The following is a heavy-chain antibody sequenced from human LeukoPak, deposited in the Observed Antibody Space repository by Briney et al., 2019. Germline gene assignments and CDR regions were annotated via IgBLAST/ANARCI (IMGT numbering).Heavy chain of an antibody. D-gene: IGHD6-13*01. CDR3: ARGHSAAGALNWFDP. CDR2: IYYTGGT. J-gene: IGHJ5*02. Sequence: SETLSLTCTVSGGSISNYYWSWIRQPPGKGLEWIGYIYYTGGTNYNPSLKSRVTISLDTSKNQFSLKLNSVTAADTAVYYCARGHSAAGALNWFDPWGQGTLVTVSS. V-gene: IGHV4-59*01. CDR1: GGSISNYY.